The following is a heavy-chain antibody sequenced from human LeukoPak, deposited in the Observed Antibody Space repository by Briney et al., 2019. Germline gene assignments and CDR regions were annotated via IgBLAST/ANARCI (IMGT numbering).Heavy chain of an antibody. CDR3: AAHRLITSRTSYYMDA. V-gene: IGHV4-39*01. D-gene: IGHD1-14*01. Sequence: SETLSLTCTVFGGSISSSDHYWGWIRQPPGKGLEWIGSMYYSGTTYYNPSLKSRVTISVDTSKNQFSLKLYSATATDTAVYSCAAHRLITSRTSYYMDAWGKGTTVTVSS. J-gene: IGHJ6*03. CDR1: GGSISSSDHY. CDR2: MYYSGTT.